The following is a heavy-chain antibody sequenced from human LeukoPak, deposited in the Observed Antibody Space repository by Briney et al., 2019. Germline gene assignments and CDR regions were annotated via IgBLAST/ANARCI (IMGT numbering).Heavy chain of an antibody. J-gene: IGHJ4*02. V-gene: IGHV3-7*04. CDR1: GFTFSTKW. CDR2: INQDGSEK. D-gene: IGHD3-22*01. CDR3: ARDYSSGRDC. Sequence: GGSLRVSCAASGFTFSTKWMSWVRQAPXXXXXXVATINQDGSEKYYXDSXKGRFTISRDDAKNSLYLQMNSLRVEDTGVYYCARDYSSGRDCWGQGTLVTVSS.